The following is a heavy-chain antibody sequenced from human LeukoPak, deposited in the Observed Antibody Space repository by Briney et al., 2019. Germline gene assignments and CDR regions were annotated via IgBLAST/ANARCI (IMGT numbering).Heavy chain of an antibody. Sequence: SETLSLTCTVSGYSISSGYYWGWIRQPPGKGLEWIGSICHSGSTYYNPSLKSRVTISVDTSKNQFSLKLSSVTAADTAVYYCARVRYGVVVAATLYYYYYMDVWGKGTTVTVSS. CDR1: GYSISSGYY. V-gene: IGHV4-38-2*02. CDR3: ARVRYGVVVAATLYYYYYMDV. D-gene: IGHD2-15*01. J-gene: IGHJ6*03. CDR2: ICHSGST.